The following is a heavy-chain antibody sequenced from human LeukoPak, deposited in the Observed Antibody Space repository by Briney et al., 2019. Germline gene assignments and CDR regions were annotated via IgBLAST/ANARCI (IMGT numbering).Heavy chain of an antibody. CDR1: GYTFTGHY. D-gene: IGHD6-13*01. CDR3: AIPYSSSWSPFDY. CDR2: INPNSGGT. J-gene: IGHJ4*02. V-gene: IGHV1-2*06. Sequence: ASVKVSCKASGYTFTGHYMHWVRQAPGQGLEWMGRINPNSGGTNYAQKFQGRVTMTRDTSISTAYMELSRLRSDDTAVYYCAIPYSSSWSPFDYWGQGTLVTVSS.